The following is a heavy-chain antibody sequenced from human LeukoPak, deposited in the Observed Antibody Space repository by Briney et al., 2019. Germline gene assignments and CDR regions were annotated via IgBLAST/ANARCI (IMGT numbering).Heavy chain of an antibody. CDR1: GFTFSSYA. Sequence: GGSLRLSCAASGFTFSSYAVSWVRQVPGKGLEWVSVISGSGDNTYYADSVKGRFTISRDNSKNMLYLQMNSLRAEDTAVYYCAKWKYSNSGIDDYWGQGTLVTVSS. D-gene: IGHD6-6*01. CDR3: AKWKYSNSGIDDY. J-gene: IGHJ4*02. CDR2: ISGSGDNT. V-gene: IGHV3-23*01.